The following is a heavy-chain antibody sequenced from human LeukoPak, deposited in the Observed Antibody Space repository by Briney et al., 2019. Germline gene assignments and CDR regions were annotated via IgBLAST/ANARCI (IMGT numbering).Heavy chain of an antibody. D-gene: IGHD2-15*01. J-gene: IGHJ5*02. CDR3: ASIYS. Sequence: PGGSLRLSCAASGFTVSDNYMTWVRQAPGKGLEWVSVIYTAGTTYYAATVKGRFTISRDNSKNTLYLQMNSLRAEDTAVYYCASIYSWGQGTLVTVSS. V-gene: IGHV3-53*01. CDR2: IYTAGTT. CDR1: GFTVSDNY.